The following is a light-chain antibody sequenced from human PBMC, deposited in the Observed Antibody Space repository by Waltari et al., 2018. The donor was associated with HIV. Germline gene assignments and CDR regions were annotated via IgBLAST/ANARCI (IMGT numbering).Light chain of an antibody. Sequence: QSALTQPASVSGSPGQSITLSCSGTWSDIGSYDLVSWYQHFPGKAPKRILYDVNGRPSGVSPGYSGSKSGNTASLVIAGLQSEDEADYYCCSYAGSGTFVVFGGGTRLTV. CDR3: CSYAGSGTFVV. J-gene: IGLJ3*02. V-gene: IGLV2-23*02. CDR2: DVN. CDR1: WSDIGSYDL.